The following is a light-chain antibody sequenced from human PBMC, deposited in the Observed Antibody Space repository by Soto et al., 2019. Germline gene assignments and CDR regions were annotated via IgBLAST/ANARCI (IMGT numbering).Light chain of an antibody. J-gene: IGKJ1*01. CDR1: QSVSSNY. CDR3: QQYGGVPRT. CDR2: GAS. Sequence: EIVLTQSPGTVSLSPGERATLSCRASQSVSSNYLAWYQQKPGQAPRLLIYGASSRATGIQDRFSGSGSGTDFTLTISELEHEDFAVYYCQQYGGVPRTFGQGTKVDIK. V-gene: IGKV3-20*01.